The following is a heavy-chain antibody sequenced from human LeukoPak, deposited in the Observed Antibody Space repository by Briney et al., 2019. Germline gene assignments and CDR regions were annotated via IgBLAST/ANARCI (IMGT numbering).Heavy chain of an antibody. Sequence: GGSLRLSCAASGFTFSSYGMHWVRQAPGKGLEWVAFIRYDGSNKYYADSVKCRFTISRDNSKNTLYLQMNSLRAEDTAVYYCAKDGVAARLGGDYWGQGTLVTVSS. CDR1: GFTFSSYG. V-gene: IGHV3-30*02. CDR2: IRYDGSNK. D-gene: IGHD6-6*01. J-gene: IGHJ4*02. CDR3: AKDGVAARLGGDY.